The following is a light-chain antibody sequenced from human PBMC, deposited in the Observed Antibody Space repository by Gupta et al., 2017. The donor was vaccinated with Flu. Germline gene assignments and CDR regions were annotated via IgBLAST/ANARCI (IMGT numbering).Light chain of an antibody. CDR3: HVLDSSTGI. Sequence: SYELTQPPSVSVSPGQTSTITCSGDRLGNKYVSWYQQKPGQSPLLVIYQDNKRPSGIPERISASNSGNTATLTISVTQALDEADYYCHVLDSSTGIFGGGTKLTVL. V-gene: IGLV3-1*01. CDR2: QDN. CDR1: RLGNKY. J-gene: IGLJ2*01.